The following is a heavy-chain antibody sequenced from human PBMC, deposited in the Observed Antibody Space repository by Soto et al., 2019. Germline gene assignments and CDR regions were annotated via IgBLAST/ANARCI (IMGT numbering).Heavy chain of an antibody. D-gene: IGHD1-26*01. V-gene: IGHV4-38-2*01. J-gene: IGHJ4*02. CDR2: IYRSGTT. CDR3: ARTHSGSQHSVFNL. CDR1: NFSISSGYY. Sequence: SETLSLTCVVSNFSISSGYYWGWIRQSPGKGLEWIASIYRSGTTSYNPSLKSRVTISVDPSKNQFSLMLTAVTAADTAVYYCARTHSGSQHSVFNLRGPGSLVTVSS.